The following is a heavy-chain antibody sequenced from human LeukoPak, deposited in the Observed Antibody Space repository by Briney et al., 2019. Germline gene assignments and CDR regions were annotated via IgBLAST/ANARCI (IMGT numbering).Heavy chain of an antibody. CDR1: VFVFSSYA. D-gene: IGHD5-12*01. CDR2: VTGIVGRT. CDR3: AKYMTPDTVAAIPPFDY. V-gene: IGHV3-23*01. Sequence: GGSLRLPRAASVFVFSSYALSWVRQRPGKGLEGVSSVTGIVGRTYYADSVDGRFTISRDNSKSTLYLQMNSLRAEDTAVYYCAKYMTPDTVAAIPPFDYWGQGTLVTVSS. J-gene: IGHJ4*02.